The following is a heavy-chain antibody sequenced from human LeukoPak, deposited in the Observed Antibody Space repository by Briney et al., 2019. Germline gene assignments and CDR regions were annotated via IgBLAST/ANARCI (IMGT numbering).Heavy chain of an antibody. V-gene: IGHV4-59*11. Sequence: SETLSLTCTVSGGSISTHYWTWIRQPPGKGLEWIGYISYIGSTNYSPFLKSRVTISIDTSKNQFSLRLTSVTAADTALYYCAGDQLALNALDIWGQGTLVTVSS. CDR1: GGSISTHY. D-gene: IGHD1-1*01. J-gene: IGHJ3*02. CDR2: ISYIGST. CDR3: AGDQLALNALDI.